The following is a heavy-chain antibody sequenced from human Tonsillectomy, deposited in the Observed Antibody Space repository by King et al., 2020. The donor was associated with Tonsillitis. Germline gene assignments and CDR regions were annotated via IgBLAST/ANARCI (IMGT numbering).Heavy chain of an antibody. CDR1: GGTFSSQG. Sequence: QLVQSGAEVKKPGSSVKVSCKASGGTFSSQGIPWVRQAPGQGLEWMGVIIPIFSTVNYAQNFQGRVTITADESTSTAYMELSSLRSEDTAVYYCARDRVDFWSGYFDYWGQGTLVTVSS. CDR2: IIPIFSTV. CDR3: ARDRVDFWSGYFDY. D-gene: IGHD3-3*01. V-gene: IGHV1-69*01. J-gene: IGHJ4*02.